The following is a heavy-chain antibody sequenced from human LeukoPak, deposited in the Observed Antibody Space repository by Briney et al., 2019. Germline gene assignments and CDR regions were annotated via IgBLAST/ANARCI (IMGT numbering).Heavy chain of an antibody. Sequence: PGGSQSLSCAASGFTFSNYGMHCVRQAPGKGLEWVVVIWYDGSNKYYADYVKGRFTLSRDNSEHSLYLQVHSLRPEDTAVYYCAREVSFGAFDMWGQGTMVSVSS. D-gene: IGHD3-10*01. CDR2: IWYDGSNK. J-gene: IGHJ3*02. V-gene: IGHV3-33*01. CDR1: GFTFSNYG. CDR3: AREVSFGAFDM.